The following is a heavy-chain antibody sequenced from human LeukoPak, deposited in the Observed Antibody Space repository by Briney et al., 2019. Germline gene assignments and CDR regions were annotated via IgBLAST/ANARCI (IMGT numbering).Heavy chain of an antibody. V-gene: IGHV4-34*01. Sequence: SETLSLTCTVQGGSLSGAYWTWIRQPPGKGLEWIGEIHHTGSTNYNPSFKSRVTMSADTPKNQVSLNLTSVTAADTAVYYCARGPVRLARPYDYWGQGTLVTVSS. CDR3: ARGPVRLARPYDY. J-gene: IGHJ4*02. CDR2: IHHTGST. D-gene: IGHD3-9*01. CDR1: GGSLSGAY.